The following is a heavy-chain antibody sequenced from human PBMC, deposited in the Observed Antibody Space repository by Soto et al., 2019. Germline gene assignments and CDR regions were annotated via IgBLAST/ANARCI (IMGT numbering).Heavy chain of an antibody. D-gene: IGHD1-7*01. CDR1: GFSFSSYA. CDR2: ISGSGGST. V-gene: IGHV3-23*01. Sequence: PGGSLRLSCAAFGFSFSSYAMSWVRQTPGKGLEWVSAISGSGGSTYYADSVKGRFTISRDNSKNTLYLQMNSLRAEDTAVYYCAEDLGANYYYYYYGMDVWGQGTTVTVSS. J-gene: IGHJ6*02. CDR3: AEDLGANYYYYYYGMDV.